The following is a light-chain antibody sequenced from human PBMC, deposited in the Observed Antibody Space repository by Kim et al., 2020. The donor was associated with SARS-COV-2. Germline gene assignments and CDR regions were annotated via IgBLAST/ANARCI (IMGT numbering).Light chain of an antibody. CDR1: SSDVGGYNY. CDR3: SSYTSSSTS. Sequence: QSVVTQPASVSGSPGQSITISCTGTSSDVGGYNYVSWYQQHPGKAPKLMIYDVSKRPPGVSNRFSGSKSGNTASLTISGLQAEDEADYYCSSYTSSSTSFGGGTQLTVL. CDR2: DVS. J-gene: IGLJ2*01. V-gene: IGLV2-14*01.